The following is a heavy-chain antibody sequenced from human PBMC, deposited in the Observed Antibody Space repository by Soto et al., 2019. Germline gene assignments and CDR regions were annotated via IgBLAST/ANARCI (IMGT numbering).Heavy chain of an antibody. CDR2: VNHSGST. Sequence: QVQLQQWGAGLLKPSETLSLTCAVYGGSFSGYYWSWIRQPPGKGLEWIGEVNHSGSTNYNPSLKSRVTIAVDTSKNQFSLKLSSVTAADTAVYYCASVPKRVVPGAFDIWGQGTMVTVSS. CDR3: ASVPKRVVPGAFDI. V-gene: IGHV4-34*01. D-gene: IGHD1-1*01. J-gene: IGHJ3*02. CDR1: GGSFSGYY.